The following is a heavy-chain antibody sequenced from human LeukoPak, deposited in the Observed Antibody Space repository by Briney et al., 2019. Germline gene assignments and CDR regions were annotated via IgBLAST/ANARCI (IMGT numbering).Heavy chain of an antibody. Sequence: SETLSLTCAVSGGSISSGGYSWSWIRQPPGKGLEWIGYIYHSGSTYYNPSLKSRVTISVDRSKYQFSLKLSSVTAADTAVYYCARGLLGNDGALDIWGQGTMVTVSS. J-gene: IGHJ3*02. CDR1: GGSISSGGYS. V-gene: IGHV4-30-2*01. CDR3: ARGLLGNDGALDI. CDR2: IYHSGST. D-gene: IGHD4-23*01.